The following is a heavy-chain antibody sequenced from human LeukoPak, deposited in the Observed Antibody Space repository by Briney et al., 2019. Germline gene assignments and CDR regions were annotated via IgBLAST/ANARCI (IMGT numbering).Heavy chain of an antibody. CDR1: GFTFSSYS. CDR2: TSYTGSNK. Sequence: PGGSLRLSCAGSGFTFSSYSLYWVRQAPGKGLEWVTLTSYTGSNKWYADSVKGLFTIPRENSKNTLFLQMNSLRPEDTAVYYCARGTLETNGGIDYGGQGTMVTVSS. D-gene: IGHD7-27*01. CDR3: ARGTLETNGGIDY. V-gene: IGHV3-30*04. J-gene: IGHJ4*02.